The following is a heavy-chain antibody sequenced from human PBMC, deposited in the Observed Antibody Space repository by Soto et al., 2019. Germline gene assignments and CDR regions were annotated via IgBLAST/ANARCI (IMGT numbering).Heavy chain of an antibody. CDR3: ARESEDLTSNFDY. V-gene: IGHV3-11*06. Sequence: PGGSLRLSCAASGFTFSDYYMSWIRQAPGKGLEWVSYISSSSGYTNYADSVKGRFTISRDNAKNSLYLQMNSLRAEDTAVYYCARESEDLTSNFDYWGQGTLVTVS. J-gene: IGHJ4*02. CDR1: GFTFSDYY. CDR2: ISSSSGYT.